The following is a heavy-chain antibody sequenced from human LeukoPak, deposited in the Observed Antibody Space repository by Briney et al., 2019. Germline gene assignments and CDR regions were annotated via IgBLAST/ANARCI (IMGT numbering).Heavy chain of an antibody. CDR3: AREWRSGYYDSSGKFDY. Sequence: PGGSLRLSCAASGFTFSSYSMNWVRQAPGKGLEWVAVISYDGSNKYYADSVKGRFTISRDNSKNTLYLQMNSLRAEDTAVYYCAREWRSGYYDSSGKFDYWGQGTLVTVSS. J-gene: IGHJ4*02. D-gene: IGHD3-22*01. CDR1: GFTFSSYS. V-gene: IGHV3-30*03. CDR2: ISYDGSNK.